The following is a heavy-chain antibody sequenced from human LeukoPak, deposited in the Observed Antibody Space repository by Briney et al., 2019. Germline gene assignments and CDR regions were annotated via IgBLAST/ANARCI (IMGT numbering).Heavy chain of an antibody. CDR2: IRYDGFNK. Sequence: GGSLRLSCAASGFSFNLYGMHWVRQAPGKGLEWVAFIRYDGFNKYYADSVKGRFTISRDNSKNTLYLQMNSLRAEDTAVYYCASYDYGAFDIWGQGTMVTVSS. J-gene: IGHJ3*02. CDR3: ASYDYGAFDI. V-gene: IGHV3-30*02. CDR1: GFSFNLYG. D-gene: IGHD4-17*01.